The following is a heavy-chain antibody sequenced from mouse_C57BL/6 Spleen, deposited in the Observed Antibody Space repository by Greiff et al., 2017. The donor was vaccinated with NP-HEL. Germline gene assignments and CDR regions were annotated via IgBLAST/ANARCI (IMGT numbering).Heavy chain of an antibody. CDR2: INPNNGGT. CDR1: GYTFTDYN. CDR3: ARPAQATPWFAY. Sequence: EVQLQQSGPELVKPGASVKMSCKASGYTFTDYNMHWVKQSHGKSLEWIGYINPNNGGTSYNQKFKGKATLTVNKSSSTAYMELRSLTSEDSAVYYCARPAQATPWFAYWGQGTLVTVSA. D-gene: IGHD3-2*02. J-gene: IGHJ3*01. V-gene: IGHV1-22*01.